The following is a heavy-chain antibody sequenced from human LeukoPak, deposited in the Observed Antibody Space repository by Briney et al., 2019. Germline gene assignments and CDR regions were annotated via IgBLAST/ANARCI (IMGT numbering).Heavy chain of an antibody. J-gene: IGHJ3*02. D-gene: IGHD4-17*01. V-gene: IGHV1-2*02. CDR2: INPNSGGT. CDR3: XXNYGDYYDAFDI. CDR1: GYTFTGYY. Sequence: GASVKVSCKASGYTFTGYYMHWVRQAPGQGLEWMGWINPNSGGTNYAQKFQGRVTMTRDTSISTAYMELSRLRSDDTAVYYCXXNYGDYYDAFDIWGQGTMVTVSS.